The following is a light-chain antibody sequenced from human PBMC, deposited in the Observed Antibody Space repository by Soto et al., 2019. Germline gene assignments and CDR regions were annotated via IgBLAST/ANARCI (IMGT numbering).Light chain of an antibody. CDR1: QTVERW. V-gene: IGKV1-5*01. J-gene: IGKJ1*01. CDR3: QQYKDSMWT. CDR2: DVS. Sequence: DIQMTQSPSTLSASVGDIVTITFRASQTVERWLAWYQQKPGKAPNLLISDVSSLESGVPSRFSGSGSATEFTLTISGLQPDDFATYYCQQYKDSMWTFGQGTKVDIK.